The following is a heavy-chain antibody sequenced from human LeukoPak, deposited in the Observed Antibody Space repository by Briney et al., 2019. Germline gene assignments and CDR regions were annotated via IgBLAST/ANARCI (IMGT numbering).Heavy chain of an antibody. CDR1: GGTFSSYA. V-gene: IGHV1-69*13. CDR2: IIPIFGTA. Sequence: ASVKVSCKASGGTFSSYAISWVRQAPGQGLEWMGGIIPIFGTANYAQKFQGRVTITADESTSTAYMELSSLRSDDTAVYYCARGYCTTTSCREGHDYWGQGTLVTVSS. CDR3: ARGYCTTTSCREGHDY. J-gene: IGHJ4*02. D-gene: IGHD2-2*01.